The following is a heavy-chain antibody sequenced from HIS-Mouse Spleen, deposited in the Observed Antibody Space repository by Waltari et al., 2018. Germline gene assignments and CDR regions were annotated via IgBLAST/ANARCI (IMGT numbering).Heavy chain of an antibody. Sequence: EVQLVESGGGLIQPGGSLRLSCAASGFTVSSNYMSWVRQAPGKGVGWVSDIYRRGRTYYAESVKGRFTISRDNSKNTLYLQMNSLRAEDTAVYYCARGGLAAAGWYFDLWGRGTLVTVSS. V-gene: IGHV3-53*01. CDR1: GFTVSSNY. CDR2: IYRRGRT. D-gene: IGHD6-13*01. J-gene: IGHJ2*01. CDR3: ARGGLAAAGWYFDL.